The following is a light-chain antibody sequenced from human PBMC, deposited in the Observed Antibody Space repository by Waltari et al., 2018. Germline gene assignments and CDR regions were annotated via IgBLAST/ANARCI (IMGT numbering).Light chain of an antibody. CDR2: GAS. CDR3: HQYGSSPWT. Sequence: EIVLTQSPGKLSMSPGERATLSCRASQSVSSNYLAWYQQKPGQAPRLLIYGASSRATGIPDRISGSGSGTDFTLTISRLEPEDFAVYYCHQYGSSPWTFGQGTKVEIK. J-gene: IGKJ1*01. CDR1: QSVSSNY. V-gene: IGKV3-20*01.